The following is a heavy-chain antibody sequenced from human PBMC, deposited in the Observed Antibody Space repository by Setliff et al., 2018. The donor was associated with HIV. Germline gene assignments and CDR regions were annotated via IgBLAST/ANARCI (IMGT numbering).Heavy chain of an antibody. J-gene: IGHJ4*02. V-gene: IGHV4-4*02. CDR3: AASVADYGKGGGMGY. CDR1: VGSISSTNW. D-gene: IGHD3-10*01. CDR2: IYHSGTT. Sequence: SETLSLTCAVSVGSISSTNWWTWVRQPPGKGLEWIGEIYHSGTTKYNPSLESRVIISIDKSKKHFSLRLSAVTAADTAVYYCAASVADYGKGGGMGYWGQGTLVTVSS.